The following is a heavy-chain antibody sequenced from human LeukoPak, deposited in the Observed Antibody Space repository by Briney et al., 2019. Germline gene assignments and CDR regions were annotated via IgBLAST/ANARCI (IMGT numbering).Heavy chain of an antibody. J-gene: IGHJ4*02. CDR3: ASGTYGTLFF. CDR1: GGSISGYY. Sequence: PSETLSLTCTVSGGSISGYYWTWIRQPPGKGREWIGYISYSGITNYTPSLQSRVTMSVASSKNQFSLQLSTATAADTATYYCASGTYGTLFFWGQGTLVPVSS. D-gene: IGHD1-14*01. CDR2: ISYSGIT. V-gene: IGHV4-59*01.